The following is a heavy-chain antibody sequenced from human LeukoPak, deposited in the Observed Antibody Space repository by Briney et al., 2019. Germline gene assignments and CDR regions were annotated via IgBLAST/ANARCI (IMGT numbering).Heavy chain of an antibody. CDR3: VRNMVRGIVYFDS. J-gene: IGHJ4*02. CDR1: GFTFTSKW. D-gene: IGHD3-10*01. Sequence: PGGSLRLSCAASGFTFTSKWMHWVRQAPGKGLVWVSHINTDGSNTAYADSVRGRFTISRDNAKNTLYLQMNSLRAEDTAVYFCVRNMVRGIVYFDSWGQGTLVTVSS. CDR2: INTDGSNT. V-gene: IGHV3-74*01.